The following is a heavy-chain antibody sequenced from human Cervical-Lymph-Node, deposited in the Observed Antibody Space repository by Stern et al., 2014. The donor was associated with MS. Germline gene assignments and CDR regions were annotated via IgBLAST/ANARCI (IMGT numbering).Heavy chain of an antibody. V-gene: IGHV1-69*06. CDR3: ARDQAYSGSPRGYFDY. CDR2: IIPIFGTA. Sequence: QVQLVESGAEVKKPGSSVKVSCKASGGTFSSYAISWVRQAPGQGLEWMGGIIPIFGTANYAQKFQGRVTITADKSTSTAHMELSSLRSEDTAVYYCARDQAYSGSPRGYFDYWGQGTLVTVSS. D-gene: IGHD1-26*01. CDR1: GGTFSSYA. J-gene: IGHJ4*02.